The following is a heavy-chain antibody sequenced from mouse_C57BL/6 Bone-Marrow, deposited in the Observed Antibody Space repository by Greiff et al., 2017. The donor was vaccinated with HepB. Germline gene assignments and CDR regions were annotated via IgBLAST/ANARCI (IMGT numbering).Heavy chain of an antibody. D-gene: IGHD2-3*01. V-gene: IGHV6-3*01. Sequence: EVQGVESGGGLVQPGGSMKLSCVASGFTFSNYWMNWVRQSPEKGLEWVAQIRLKSDNYATHYAESVEGGFTISRDDSKSIVYLQMNNLRAEDTGIYYCTVGYSPFAYWGQGTLVTVSA. CDR2: IRLKSDNYAT. CDR1: GFTFSNYW. J-gene: IGHJ3*01. CDR3: TVGYSPFAY.